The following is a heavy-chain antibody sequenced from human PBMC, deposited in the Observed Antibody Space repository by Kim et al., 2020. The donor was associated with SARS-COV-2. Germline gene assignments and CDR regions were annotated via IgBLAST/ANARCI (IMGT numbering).Heavy chain of an antibody. CDR2: IYYSGST. D-gene: IGHD3-10*01. J-gene: IGHJ6*02. CDR3: ARVTADWRLWFGELLSPGMDV. V-gene: IGHV4-59*13. CDR1: GGSISSYY. Sequence: SETLSLTCTVSGGSISSYYWSWIRQPPGKGLEWIGYIYYSGSTNYNPSLKSRVTISVDTSKNQFSLKLSSVTAADTAVYYCARVTADWRLWFGELLSPGMDVWGQGTTVTVSS.